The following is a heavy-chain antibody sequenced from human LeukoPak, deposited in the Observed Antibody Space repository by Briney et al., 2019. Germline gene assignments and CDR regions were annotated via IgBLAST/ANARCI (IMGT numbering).Heavy chain of an antibody. CDR3: ARQKCTSTSCLTKNAFDI. CDR2: IYTSGST. CDR1: GSISGYY. V-gene: IGHV4-4*09. J-gene: IGHJ3*02. D-gene: IGHD2-2*01. Sequence: PSETLSLTCTVSGSISGYYWSWFRRPPGKGLVGIGDIYTSGSTNYNPSLESRVTISVDTSKNQFSLDLSSVTAADTAVYYCARQKCTSTSCLTKNAFDIWGQGTMVTVSS.